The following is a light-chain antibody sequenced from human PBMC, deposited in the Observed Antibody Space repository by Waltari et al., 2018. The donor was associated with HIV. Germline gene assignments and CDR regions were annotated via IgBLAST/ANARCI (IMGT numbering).Light chain of an antibody. CDR1: SSDVGSYNL. V-gene: IGLV2-23*02. J-gene: IGLJ1*01. Sequence: QSALTQPASVSGSPGQWITISCTGTSSDVGSYNLVSWYQQHPGKAPQLMIYEVSKRPSGVSNRFSGSKSGNTASLTISGLQGEDEAEYYCCSYAGSGDVFGTGTKVTVL. CDR2: EVS. CDR3: CSYAGSGDV.